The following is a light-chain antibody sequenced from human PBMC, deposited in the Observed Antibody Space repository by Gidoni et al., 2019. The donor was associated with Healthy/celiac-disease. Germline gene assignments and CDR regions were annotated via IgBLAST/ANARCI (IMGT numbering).Light chain of an antibody. V-gene: IGLV2-14*03. Sequence: QSALTQPASVSGSPGQSITISCTGTSSDVGGYNYVSWYQQHPGKAPKLMIYDVSNRPSGVSNRFSGSKSGNTASLTISGLQAEDVADYYCSSYTSSFYVFGTGTKVTVL. CDR1: SSDVGGYNY. J-gene: IGLJ1*01. CDR2: DVS. CDR3: SSYTSSFYV.